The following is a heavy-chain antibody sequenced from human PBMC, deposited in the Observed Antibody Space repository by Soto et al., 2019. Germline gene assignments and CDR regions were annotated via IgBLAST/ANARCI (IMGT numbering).Heavy chain of an antibody. CDR1: GGTFSSYA. J-gene: IGHJ4*02. CDR2: IIPIFGTA. Sequence: SVKVSCKASGGTFSSYAISWVRQAPGQGLEWMGGIIPIFGTANYAQKFQGRVTITADESTSTAYMELSSLRSEDTAVYYCARGHTLRYSSSPNFDYWGQGTLVTVSS. V-gene: IGHV1-69*13. D-gene: IGHD6-6*01. CDR3: ARGHTLRYSSSPNFDY.